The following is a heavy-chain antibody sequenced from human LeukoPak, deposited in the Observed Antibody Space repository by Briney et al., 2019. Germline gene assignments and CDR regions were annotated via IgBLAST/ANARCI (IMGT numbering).Heavy chain of an antibody. D-gene: IGHD1-26*01. Sequence: GGSLRLSCVASGFTFSDHYMDWVRQAPGKGLEWVGRTKNKANSYATEYAASVKGRFTISRDDSKNSLYLQMNSPKTEDTAVYYCASFTELFAYWGQGTLVTVSS. CDR1: GFTFSDHY. J-gene: IGHJ4*02. CDR2: TKNKANSYAT. V-gene: IGHV3-72*01. CDR3: ASFTELFAY.